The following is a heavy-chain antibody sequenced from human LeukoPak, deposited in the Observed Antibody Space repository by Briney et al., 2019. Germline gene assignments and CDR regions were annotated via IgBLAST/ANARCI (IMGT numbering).Heavy chain of an antibody. CDR3: ATYYDILTGYSPDAFDI. V-gene: IGHV5-51*01. J-gene: IGHJ3*02. CDR1: GYSFTNYS. CDR2: IYPGDSDT. D-gene: IGHD3-9*01. Sequence: GGSLRLSCKGSGYSFTNYSIGWVRQMPGKGLEWMGIIYPGDSDTRYSPSFQVQLTISADKSISTAYLQWSSLKASDTAMYYCATYYDILTGYSPDAFDIWGQGTMVTVSS.